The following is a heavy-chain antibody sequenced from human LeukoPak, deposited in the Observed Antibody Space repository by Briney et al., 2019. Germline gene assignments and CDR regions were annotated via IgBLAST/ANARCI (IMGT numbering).Heavy chain of an antibody. D-gene: IGHD6-13*01. CDR2: VFDSGST. J-gene: IGHJ4*02. CDR3: ARGYSSSWNYFDY. CDR1: GGSISNYW. Sequence: KASETLSLTCTVSGGSISNYWWSWIRQPPGKGLEWIGYVFDSGSTNYNPSLKSRVTISVDTSKKQFSLKLSSVTAADMAVYYCARGYSSSWNYFDYWGQGTLVSVSS. V-gene: IGHV4-59*01.